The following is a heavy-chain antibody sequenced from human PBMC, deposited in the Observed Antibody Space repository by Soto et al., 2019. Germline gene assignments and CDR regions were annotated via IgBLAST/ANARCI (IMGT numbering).Heavy chain of an antibody. CDR2: IYTTRIP. CDR3: ASSPAYGDDGNFDX. V-gene: IGHV4-4*07. J-gene: IGHJ4*02. D-gene: IGHD4-17*01. CDR1: VASVSKYY. Sequence: EGLSPACTVSVASVSKYYWKCISQPAGKGLEWILRIYTTRIPNYNRSLKSRVTMSVDRSTNQASLKPNLSSVPPAEPALYYCASSPAYGDDGNFDXWGQGTQFTVSX.